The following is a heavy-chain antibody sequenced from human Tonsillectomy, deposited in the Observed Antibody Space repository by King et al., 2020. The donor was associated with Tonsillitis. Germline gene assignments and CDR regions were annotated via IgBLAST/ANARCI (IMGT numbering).Heavy chain of an antibody. J-gene: IGHJ6*02. Sequence: VQLVESGGGVVQPGRSLRLSCAASGFTFSSYGMHWVRQAPGMGLEWVALISSDGINKYFGDSVKGRFTVSRDNSKNTVYLQMNSLRAEDTAVYYCAKGPYPHRFVYSNYGMDVWGQGTTVTVSS. V-gene: IGHV3-30*18. CDR3: AKGPYPHRFVYSNYGMDV. CDR1: GFTFSSYG. CDR2: ISSDGINK. D-gene: IGHD5-18*01.